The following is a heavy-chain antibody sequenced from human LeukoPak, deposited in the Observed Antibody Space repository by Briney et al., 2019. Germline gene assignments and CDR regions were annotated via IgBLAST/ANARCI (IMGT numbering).Heavy chain of an antibody. CDR2: ISSSSSYI. Sequence: GGSLRLSYAAAGFTFSIYEMNWVPQAPGKGLEWVSYISSSSSYIYYADSVKGRFTISRDNAKNSLYLQMNSLRAEDTAVYYCARLNDILTGYYNIDYWGQGDLVTVSS. CDR1: GFTFSIYE. CDR3: ARLNDILTGYYNIDY. J-gene: IGHJ4*02. D-gene: IGHD3-9*01. V-gene: IGHV3-21*05.